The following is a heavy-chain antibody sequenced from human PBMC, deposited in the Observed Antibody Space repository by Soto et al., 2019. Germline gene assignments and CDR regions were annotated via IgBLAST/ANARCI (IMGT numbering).Heavy chain of an antibody. D-gene: IGHD5-12*01. J-gene: IGHJ4*02. Sequence: SETLSLTCTVSGGSISSSSYYWGWIRQPPGKGLEWIGSIYYSGSTYYNPSLKSRVTISVDTSKNQFSLKLSSVTAADTAVYYCARHDGYSGSLIGYWGQGTLVTVSS. CDR3: ARHDGYSGSLIGY. CDR2: IYYSGST. V-gene: IGHV4-39*01. CDR1: GGSISSSSYY.